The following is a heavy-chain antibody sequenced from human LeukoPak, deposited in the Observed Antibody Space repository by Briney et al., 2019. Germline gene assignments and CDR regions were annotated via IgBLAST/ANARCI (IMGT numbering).Heavy chain of an antibody. CDR1: GFSFMNAW. V-gene: IGHV3-15*01. D-gene: IGHD5-12*01. CDR2: IKSNADGGTP. CDR3: TTFYHKYSPY. J-gene: IGHJ4*02. Sequence: PGGSLRLSCAASGFSFMNAWMIWVRQAPGKGLEWIGRIKSNADGGTPDYAAPARGRFTISRDDSKNTLYLQMNSLKTEDTAVYYCTTFYHKYSPYWGRGTLVTVSS.